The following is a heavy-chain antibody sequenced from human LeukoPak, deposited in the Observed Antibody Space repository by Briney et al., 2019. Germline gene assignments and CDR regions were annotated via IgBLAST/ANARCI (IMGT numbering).Heavy chain of an antibody. D-gene: IGHD6-19*01. V-gene: IGHV4-34*01. CDR2: INDSGIT. CDR3: ARRLVDRGARQVSDH. CDR1: GGSFSWYF. J-gene: IGHJ5*02. Sequence: PSETLSLTCAVYGGSFSWYFWSWSRRSPGKGLEWIGEINDSGITNCNPSLKSRASLSVDTSKNQFSLRLRSVTAADTAVYYCARRLVDRGARQVSDHWGQGTLVTVSS.